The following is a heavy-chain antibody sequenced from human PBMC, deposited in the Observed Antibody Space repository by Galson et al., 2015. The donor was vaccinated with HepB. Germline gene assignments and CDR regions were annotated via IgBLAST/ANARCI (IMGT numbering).Heavy chain of an antibody. CDR2: ISSSSSYI. J-gene: IGHJ4*02. CDR3: ARPGGKGAFDY. V-gene: IGHV3-21*01. CDR1: GFTSSSYS. D-gene: IGHD4-23*01. Sequence: SLRLSCAASGFTSSSYSMNWVRQAPGKGLEWVSSISSSSSYIYYADSVKGRFTISRDNAKNSLYLQMNSLRAEDTAAYYCARPGGKGAFDYWGQGTLVTVSS.